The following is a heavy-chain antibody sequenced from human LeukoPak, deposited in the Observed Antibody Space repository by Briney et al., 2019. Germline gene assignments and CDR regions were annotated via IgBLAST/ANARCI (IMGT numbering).Heavy chain of an antibody. J-gene: IGHJ4*02. D-gene: IGHD5-24*01. V-gene: IGHV1-2*02. Sequence: GASVKVSCKASGYTFTGYHMHWVRQAPGQGLEWMGWIDPNSGGTNYVQKFQGRVTMTRDTSISTAYMELSRLRSDDTAVYYCAGDTGRDGYSFDYWGQGTLVTVPS. CDR3: AGDTGRDGYSFDY. CDR2: IDPNSGGT. CDR1: GYTFTGYH.